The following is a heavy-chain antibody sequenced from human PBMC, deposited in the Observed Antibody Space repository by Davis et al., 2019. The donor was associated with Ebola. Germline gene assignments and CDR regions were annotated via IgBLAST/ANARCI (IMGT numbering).Heavy chain of an antibody. CDR3: TRDGTSGYTYFDP. CDR2: INPISGDT. D-gene: IGHD5-12*01. J-gene: IGHJ5*02. CDR1: GYTLTDYQ. V-gene: IGHV1-2*02. Sequence: ASVKVSCKASGYTLTDYQMHWVRQAPGQGLEWLGGINPISGDTNYAEKFQARVIMTRDTSISTAYMELSRLRFDDTAVYYCTRDGTSGYTYFDPWGQGALVTVTS.